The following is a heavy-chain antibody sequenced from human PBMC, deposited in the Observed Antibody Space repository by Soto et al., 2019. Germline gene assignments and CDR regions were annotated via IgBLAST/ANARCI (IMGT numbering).Heavy chain of an antibody. CDR2: ISAYNGNT. J-gene: IGHJ4*02. V-gene: IGHV1-18*01. Sequence: QVQLVQSGAEVKKPGASVKVSCKASGYTFTSYGISWVRQAPGQGLEWMGWISAYNGNTNYAQKLQGRVTMTTDTSTSTAYMELRSLRSDDTAVYYCAKIPMTTVTTGELQHDYWGQGTLVTVSS. CDR3: AKIPMTTVTTGELQHDY. D-gene: IGHD4-17*01. CDR1: GYTFTSYG.